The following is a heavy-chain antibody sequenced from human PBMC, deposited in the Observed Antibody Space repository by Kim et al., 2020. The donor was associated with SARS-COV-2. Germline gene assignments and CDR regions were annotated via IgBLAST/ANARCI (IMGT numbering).Heavy chain of an antibody. V-gene: IGHV1-3*01. CDR1: GYTFTSYA. J-gene: IGHJ4*02. Sequence: ASVKVSCKASGYTFTSYAMHLVRQAPGQRLEWMGWINAGNGNTKYSQKFQGRVTITRDTSASTAYMELSSLRSEDTAVYYCARGPPFIAAAGGYWGQGTLVTVDS. D-gene: IGHD6-13*01. CDR2: INAGNGNT. CDR3: ARGPPFIAAAGGY.